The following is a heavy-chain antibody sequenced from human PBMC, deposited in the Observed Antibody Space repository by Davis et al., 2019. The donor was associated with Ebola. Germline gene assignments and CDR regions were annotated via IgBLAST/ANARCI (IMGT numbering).Heavy chain of an antibody. D-gene: IGHD2-15*01. CDR1: GFTFAIFG. CDR3: VKSGGGSFES. V-gene: IGHV3-43*02. Sequence: GGSLRLSCAASGFTFAIFGMNWVRQAPGQGLEWVSLINGNGGATYYADSVKGRFTVSRDNSRNSLFLHMNSLRTEDTAFYYCVKSGGGSFESWGQGTLVTVSS. CDR2: INGNGGAT. J-gene: IGHJ4*02.